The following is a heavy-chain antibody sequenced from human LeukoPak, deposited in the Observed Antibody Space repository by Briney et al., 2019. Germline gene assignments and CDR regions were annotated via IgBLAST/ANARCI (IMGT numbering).Heavy chain of an antibody. V-gene: IGHV4-34*01. CDR3: ARVVRGYSYGYLYYFDY. J-gene: IGHJ4*02. D-gene: IGHD5-18*01. CDR2: INHSGST. Sequence: PSETLSLTCAVHGGSFSGYYWSWIRQPPGKGLEWIGEINHSGSTNYNPSLKSRVTISVDTSKNQFSLKLSSETAADTAVYYCARVVRGYSYGYLYYFDYWAREPWSPSPQ. CDR1: GGSFSGYY.